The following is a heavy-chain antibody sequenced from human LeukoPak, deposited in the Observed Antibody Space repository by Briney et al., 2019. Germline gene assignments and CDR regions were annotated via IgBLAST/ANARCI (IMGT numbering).Heavy chain of an antibody. CDR1: GFTFSSYS. Sequence: GSLRLSCAASGFTFSSYSMNWVRQAPGKGLEWVSYISSSSSTIYYADSVKGRFTISRDNAKNSLYLQMNSLRAEDTAVYYCARVFGYCSSTSCYVGPFDPWGQGTLVTVSS. CDR2: ISSSSSTI. J-gene: IGHJ5*02. CDR3: ARVFGYCSSTSCYVGPFDP. D-gene: IGHD2-2*03. V-gene: IGHV3-48*04.